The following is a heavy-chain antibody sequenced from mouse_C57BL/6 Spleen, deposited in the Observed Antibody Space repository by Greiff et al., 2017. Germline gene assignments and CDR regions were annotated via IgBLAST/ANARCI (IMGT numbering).Heavy chain of an antibody. D-gene: IGHD2-4*01. CDR2: IDPSDSYT. CDR1: GYTFTSYW. V-gene: IGHV1-69*01. Sequence: QVQLQQPGAELVMPGASVKLSCKASGYTFTSYWMHWVKQRPGQGLEWIGEIDPSDSYTNYNQKFKGKSTLTVDKSSSTAYMQLSSLTSEDSAVYYCSRSDYYDYDAYWGQGTLVTVSA. CDR3: SRSDYYDYDAY. J-gene: IGHJ3*01.